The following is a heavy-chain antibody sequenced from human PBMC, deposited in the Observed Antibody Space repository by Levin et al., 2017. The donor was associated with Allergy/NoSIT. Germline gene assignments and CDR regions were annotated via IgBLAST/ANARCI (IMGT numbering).Heavy chain of an antibody. CDR2: IYHSGST. CDR3: ARGGPPGHLDWYFDL. Sequence: SQTLSLTCAVSGGSISSGGYSWSWIRQPPGKGLEWIGYIYHSGSTYYNPSLKSRVTISVDRSKNQFSLKLSSVTAADTAVYYCARGGPPGHLDWYFDLWGRGTLVTVSS. CDR1: GGSISSGGYS. J-gene: IGHJ2*01. V-gene: IGHV4-30-2*01. D-gene: IGHD3-10*01.